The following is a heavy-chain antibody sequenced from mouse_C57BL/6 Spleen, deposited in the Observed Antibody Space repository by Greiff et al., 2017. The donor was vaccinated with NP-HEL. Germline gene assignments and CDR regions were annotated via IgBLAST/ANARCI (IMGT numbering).Heavy chain of an antibody. V-gene: IGHV1-18*01. J-gene: IGHJ1*03. CDR2: INPNNGGT. D-gene: IGHD1-1*01. CDR1: GYTFTDYN. Sequence: VQLQQSGPELVKPGASVKIPCKASGYTFTDYNMDWVKQSHGKSLEWIGDINPNNGGTIYNQKFKGKATLTVDKSSSTAYMERRSLTSEDTAVYYCARGYGSSYFWYFDVWGTGTTVTVSS. CDR3: ARGYGSSYFWYFDV.